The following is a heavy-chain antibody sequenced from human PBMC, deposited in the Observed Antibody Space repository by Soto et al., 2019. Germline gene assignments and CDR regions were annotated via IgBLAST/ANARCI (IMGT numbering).Heavy chain of an antibody. Sequence: KQSQTLSLTCAISGDRVSSNSAAWNWIRQSPSRGLEWLGRTYYRSKWYNDYAVSVKSRITSNPDTSKNQFSLQLNSVTPQDTAVYYCARSFPPAAGNGPPQSYYYYYYMDVWGKGTTVTVSS. CDR2: TYYRSKWYN. CDR3: ARSFPPAAGNGPPQSYYYYYYMDV. D-gene: IGHD6-13*01. CDR1: GDRVSSNSAA. J-gene: IGHJ6*03. V-gene: IGHV6-1*01.